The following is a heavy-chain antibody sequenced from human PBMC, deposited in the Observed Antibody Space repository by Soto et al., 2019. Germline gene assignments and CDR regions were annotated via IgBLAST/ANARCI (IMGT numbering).Heavy chain of an antibody. D-gene: IGHD2-15*01. V-gene: IGHV4-4*02. CDR2: IYHSGST. CDR3: ARGPPGYCSGGSCYPFDY. Sequence: QVQLQESGPGLVKPSGTLSLTCAVSGGSISSSNWWSWVRQPPGKGLEWIGEIYHSGSTNYNPSLKSRVTISVDTSKNQFSLKLSSVTAADTAVYYCARGPPGYCSGGSCYPFDYWGQGTLVTVSS. CDR1: GGSISSSNW. J-gene: IGHJ4*02.